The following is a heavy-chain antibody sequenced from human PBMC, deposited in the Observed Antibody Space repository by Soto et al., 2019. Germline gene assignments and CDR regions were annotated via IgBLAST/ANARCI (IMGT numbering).Heavy chain of an antibody. CDR3: ARGGREIILGYYAMDV. Sequence: QVRLQESGPGLVKPSETLSLTCTVSGGSISTYSWSWIRQPPGRGLEWIGYIYYSGNTNYTPSLKSRISISADTSKNQFSLRLSSVTAADTAVYYCARGGREIILGYYAMDVWGQGTTVTVSS. J-gene: IGHJ6*02. D-gene: IGHD3-10*01. CDR2: IYYSGNT. V-gene: IGHV4-59*01. CDR1: GGSISTYS.